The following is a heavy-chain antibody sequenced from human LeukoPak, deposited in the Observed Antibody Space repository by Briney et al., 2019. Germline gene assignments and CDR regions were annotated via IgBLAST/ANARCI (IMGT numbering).Heavy chain of an antibody. CDR2: ITGSGSST. V-gene: IGHV3-23*01. D-gene: IGHD1-26*01. J-gene: IGHJ4*02. CDR3: AKAGGSYIFPH. CDR1: GFSFSSYP. Sequence: PGGSLRLSCAASGFSFSSYPMSWVRQAPGKGLEWVSTITGSGSSTYYADSVKGRFTIPRDNSKNTLYLQMNSLRAEDTAVYYCAKAGGSYIFPHWGQGTLVTVSS.